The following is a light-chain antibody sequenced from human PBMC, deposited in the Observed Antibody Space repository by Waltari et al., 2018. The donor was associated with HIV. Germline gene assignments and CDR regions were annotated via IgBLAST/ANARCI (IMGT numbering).Light chain of an antibody. Sequence: QSVLTQPPSTSGTPGQTVTISCSGTRSDIGPNYVYWSQQVPGTAPKLLIYRNIQRPSGVPARFSGSKSGTSASLAISGLRSEDEAHYHCASWDDSLGGRWVFGGGTKLTVL. CDR1: RSDIGPNY. J-gene: IGLJ3*02. V-gene: IGLV1-47*01. CDR2: RNI. CDR3: ASWDDSLGGRWV.